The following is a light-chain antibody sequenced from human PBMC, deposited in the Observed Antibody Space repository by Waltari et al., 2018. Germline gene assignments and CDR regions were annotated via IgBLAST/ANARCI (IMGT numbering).Light chain of an antibody. CDR1: QSISSK. J-gene: IGKJ1*01. Sequence: MVLTHSPATLSELPAFRPTLTCRASQSISSKLAWYHHKPGQAPRLLIYGASTMATGIPARFRGSGSGTEFTLTISSLQPEDFAVYFCQQYDNWLGTFGQGTKVEIK. CDR2: GAS. V-gene: IGKV3-15*01. CDR3: QQYDNWLGT.